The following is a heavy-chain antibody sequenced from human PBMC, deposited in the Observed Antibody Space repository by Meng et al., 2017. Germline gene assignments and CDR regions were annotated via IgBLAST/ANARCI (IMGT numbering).Heavy chain of an antibody. V-gene: IGHV4-4*02. CDR1: GGSISSSNW. CDR2: IYHSGST. J-gene: IGHJ4*02. Sequence: QVPRQESGPGLVKPLGTLSLTCAVSGGSISSSNWWSWVRQPPGKGLEWIGEIYHSGSTNYNPSLKSRVTISVDTSKNQFSLKLSSVTAADTAVYYCARGYDFWSGQYYFDYWGQGTLVTVSS. CDR3: ARGYDFWSGQYYFDY. D-gene: IGHD3-3*01.